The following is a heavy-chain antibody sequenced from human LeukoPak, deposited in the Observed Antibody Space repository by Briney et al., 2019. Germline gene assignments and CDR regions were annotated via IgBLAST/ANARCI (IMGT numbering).Heavy chain of an antibody. CDR3: ARSNFNSSWDI. V-gene: IGHV4-59*08. J-gene: IGHJ4*02. CDR2: LYYTGTA. D-gene: IGHD6-13*01. CDR1: GGSITNYY. Sequence: SETLSLTCTVSGGSITNYYWSWIRDSSGKGREWIGYLYYTGTAYYSPSLKSRVTISVDTSKNQFPLILTSVTAADSAMYYCARSNFNSSWDIWGQGTLVTVYS.